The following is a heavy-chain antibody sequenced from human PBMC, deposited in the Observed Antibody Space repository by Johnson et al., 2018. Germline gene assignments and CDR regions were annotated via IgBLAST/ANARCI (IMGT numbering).Heavy chain of an antibody. J-gene: IGHJ5*01. CDR2: LNGGGGST. Sequence: VQLVQSGGGFVQPGGSLRLSCAASGFNFSNSAMSWVRQAPGRGLEWVSSLNGGGGSTYYADSVKGRFTISTDNSKNTLYLQMNSLRAEDTAVFYCAKGYCSSTSCYLGWFDSWGQGTLVTVSS. D-gene: IGHD2-2*01. CDR3: AKGYCSSTSCYLGWFDS. V-gene: IGHV3-23*04. CDR1: GFNFSNSA.